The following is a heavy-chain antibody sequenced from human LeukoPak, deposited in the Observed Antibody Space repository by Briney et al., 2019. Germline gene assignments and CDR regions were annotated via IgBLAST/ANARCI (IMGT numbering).Heavy chain of an antibody. Sequence: PGGSLRLSCAASGFTFSSYAMSWVRQAPGKGLEWVSAISGSGGRTNYADSVKGRFTIARDNSKNTLYLQMNSLRAEDTAVYYCAKATTVTPFYNFDYWGQGTLVTVSS. V-gene: IGHV3-23*01. J-gene: IGHJ4*02. CDR3: AKATTVTPFYNFDY. CDR2: ISGSGGRT. CDR1: GFTFSSYA. D-gene: IGHD4-17*01.